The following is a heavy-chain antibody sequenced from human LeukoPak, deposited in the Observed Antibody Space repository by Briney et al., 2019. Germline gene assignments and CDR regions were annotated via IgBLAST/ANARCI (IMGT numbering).Heavy chain of an antibody. CDR1: GGSFSGYY. Sequence: SETLSLTCAVHGGSFSGYYWSWIRQPPGEGLEWIGEINHSGSTNYNPSPKSRVTISVDTSKNQFSLKLSSVTAADTAVYYCARGQDTAMVYRLYYYYYGMDVWGQGTTVTVSS. J-gene: IGHJ6*02. D-gene: IGHD5-18*01. V-gene: IGHV4-34*01. CDR2: INHSGST. CDR3: ARGQDTAMVYRLYYYYYGMDV.